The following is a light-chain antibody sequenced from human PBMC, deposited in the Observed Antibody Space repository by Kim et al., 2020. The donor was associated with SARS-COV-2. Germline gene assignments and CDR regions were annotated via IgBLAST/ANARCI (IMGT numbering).Light chain of an antibody. CDR1: SSDVGGYNY. J-gene: IGLJ1*01. CDR3: SSYTSSSTRV. V-gene: IGLV2-14*03. Sequence: GQSITISCTGTSSDVGGYNYVSWYQQHPGKAPKLMIYDVSNRPSGVSNRFFGSKSGNTASLTISGLQAEDEADYYCSSYTSSSTRVFGTGTKVTVL. CDR2: DVS.